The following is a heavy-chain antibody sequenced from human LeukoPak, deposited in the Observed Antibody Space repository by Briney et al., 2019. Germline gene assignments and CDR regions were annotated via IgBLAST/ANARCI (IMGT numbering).Heavy chain of an antibody. J-gene: IGHJ5*02. D-gene: IGHD3-22*01. CDR3: AKDGGAYSSSAGWFDP. Sequence: GRSLRLSCAASGFTFDGYAMHWVRQAPGKGLEWVSGISWNSGSIGYADSVKGRFTISRDNAKNSLYLQMSSLRPEDMGVYYCAKDGGAYSSSAGWFDPWGQGTRVTVSS. CDR1: GFTFDGYA. V-gene: IGHV3-9*03. CDR2: ISWNSGSI.